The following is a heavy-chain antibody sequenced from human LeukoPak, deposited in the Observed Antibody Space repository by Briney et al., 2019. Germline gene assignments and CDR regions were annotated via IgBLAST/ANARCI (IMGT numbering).Heavy chain of an antibody. CDR2: INPNSGGT. CDR1: GYTFTGYY. V-gene: IGHV1-2*02. Sequence: ASVKVSCKASGYTFTGYYIHWVRQAPGQGLEWMGWINPNSGGTKYAQKFQGRVTMTRDTSISTAYMELRSDDTAVYYCATYYYDSRGYYLDYWGQGTLVTVSS. CDR3: ATYYYDSRGYYLDY. D-gene: IGHD3-22*01. J-gene: IGHJ4*02.